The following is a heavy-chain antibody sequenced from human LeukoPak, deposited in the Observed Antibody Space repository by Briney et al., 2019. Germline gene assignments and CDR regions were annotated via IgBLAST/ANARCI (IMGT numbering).Heavy chain of an antibody. CDR3: ARVPKYFDL. CDR2: INHRGST. V-gene: IGHV4-34*01. J-gene: IGHJ2*01. CDR1: GASISGYF. Sequence: SETLSLTCTVSGASISGYFWSWIRQPPGKGLEWIGEINHRGSTNYNPSLKSRVTISVDTSKNQFSLKLSSVTAADTAVYYCARVPKYFDLWGRGTLVTVSS.